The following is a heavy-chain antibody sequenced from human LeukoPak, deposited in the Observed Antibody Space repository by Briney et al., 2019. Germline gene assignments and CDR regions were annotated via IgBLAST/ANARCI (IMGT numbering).Heavy chain of an antibody. CDR2: INHSGST. CDR3: ACRYCTNGVCYLGFDY. V-gene: IGHV4-34*01. CDR1: GGSFSGYY. J-gene: IGHJ4*02. D-gene: IGHD2-8*01. Sequence: SETLSLTCAVYGGSFSGYYWSWIRQPPGKGLEWIGEINHSGSTNYNPSLKSRVTISVDTSKNQFSLKLSSVTAADTAVYYCACRYCTNGVCYLGFDYWGQGTLVTVSS.